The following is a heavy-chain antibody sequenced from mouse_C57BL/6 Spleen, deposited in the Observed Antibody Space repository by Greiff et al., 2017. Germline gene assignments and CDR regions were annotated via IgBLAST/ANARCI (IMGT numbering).Heavy chain of an antibody. J-gene: IGHJ4*01. CDR2: IYPGDGDT. CDR3: ARGGNLYYYAMGD. Sequence: QVQLQESGPELVKPGASVKISCKASGYAFSSSWMNWVKQRPGKGLEWIGRIYPGDGDTNYNGKFKGKATLTADKSSSTAYMQLSSLTSEDSAVYFGARGGNLYYYAMGDWGKGTSVTVSS. D-gene: IGHD2-1*01. V-gene: IGHV1-82*01. CDR1: GYAFSSSW.